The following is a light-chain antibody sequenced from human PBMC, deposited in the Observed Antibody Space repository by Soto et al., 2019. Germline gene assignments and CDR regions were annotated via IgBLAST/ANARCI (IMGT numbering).Light chain of an antibody. CDR3: SSYTSSTTLV. CDR2: EVN. CDR1: SSAVGSYHR. J-gene: IGLJ2*01. V-gene: IGLV2-18*02. Sequence: QSALTQPPSVSGSPGQSVTISCTGTSSAVGSYHRVSWYQQPPGTAPKIMIYEVNNRPSGVPDRFSGSKSGNTASLTISGLQAEDDADDYCSSYTSSTTLVFGGGTKLTVL.